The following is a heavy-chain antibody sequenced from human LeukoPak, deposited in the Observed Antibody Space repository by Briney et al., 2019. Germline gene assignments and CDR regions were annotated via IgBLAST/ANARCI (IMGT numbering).Heavy chain of an antibody. CDR3: AKGTLTGDAFDI. D-gene: IGHD7-27*01. CDR2: ISWDGCST. V-gene: IGHV3-43*01. J-gene: IGHJ3*02. CDR1: GFTFDDYT. Sequence: GGSLRLSCAASGFTFDDYTMHWVRHAPGKGLEWVSLISWDGCSTYYADSVKGRFTISRDNSKNSLYLQMNSLRTEDTALYYCAKGTLTGDAFDIWGQGTMVTVSS.